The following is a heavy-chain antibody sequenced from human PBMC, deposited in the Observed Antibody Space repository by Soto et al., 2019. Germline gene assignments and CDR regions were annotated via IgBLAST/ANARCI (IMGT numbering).Heavy chain of an antibody. Sequence: QVQLVESGGGVVQPGRSLRLSCAASGFTFSSYGMHWVRQAPGKGLEWVAVISYDGSNKYYADSVKGRFTISRDNSKKTLYQHMNNLKAEDKGVYYCAKHHYSHGYFDYYYCMDVWGQGTTVTVSS. J-gene: IGHJ6*02. CDR1: GFTFSSYG. CDR3: AKHHYSHGYFDYYYCMDV. D-gene: IGHD5-18*01. CDR2: ISYDGSNK. V-gene: IGHV3-30*18.